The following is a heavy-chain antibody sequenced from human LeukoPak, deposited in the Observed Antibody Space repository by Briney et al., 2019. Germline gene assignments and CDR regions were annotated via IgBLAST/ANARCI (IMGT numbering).Heavy chain of an antibody. CDR1: GFTFSSYA. D-gene: IGHD6-13*01. Sequence: GGSLRLSCATSGFTFSSYAMSWVRHGPGKGLDWVSGISGSRGGTYYANSVKGRFTISRDNSKNTLYLQMNTLGAEDTAVYYCAKNLGRQQLGYITHWGQGTLVTVSS. V-gene: IGHV3-23*01. J-gene: IGHJ4*02. CDR3: AKNLGRQQLGYITH. CDR2: ISGSRGGT.